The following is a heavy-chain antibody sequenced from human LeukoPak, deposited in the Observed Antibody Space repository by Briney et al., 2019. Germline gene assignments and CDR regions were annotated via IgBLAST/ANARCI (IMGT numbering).Heavy chain of an antibody. V-gene: IGHV3-23*01. Sequence: PGGSLRLSCAASGFIFSSYAMGWVRQGPGKGLEWVSGISGSGGSTYYADSVKGRFTISRDNSKNTLYLQMNSLRADDTAVYYCAMGLCGGDSCPPDYWAQGTLVSVSS. D-gene: IGHD2-21*01. CDR1: GFIFSSYA. CDR3: AMGLCGGDSCPPDY. J-gene: IGHJ4*02. CDR2: ISGSGGST.